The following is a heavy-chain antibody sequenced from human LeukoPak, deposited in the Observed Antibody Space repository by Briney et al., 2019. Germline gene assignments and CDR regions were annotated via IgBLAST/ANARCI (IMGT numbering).Heavy chain of an antibody. CDR3: ARENDSGWSGPFDY. CDR2: IKQDGSEK. CDR1: GFTFSIYW. V-gene: IGHV3-7*03. J-gene: IGHJ4*02. D-gene: IGHD6-19*01. Sequence: GGSLRLSCAVSGFTFSIYWMTWVRQAPGKGLEWVANIKQDGSEKYYVDSVKGRFTISRDNAKNSLYLQMNSLRAEDTAVYYCARENDSGWSGPFDYWGQGALVTVSS.